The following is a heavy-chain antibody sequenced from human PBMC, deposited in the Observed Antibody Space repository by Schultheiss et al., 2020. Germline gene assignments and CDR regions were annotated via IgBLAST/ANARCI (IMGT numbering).Heavy chain of an antibody. Sequence: SETLSLTCAVYGGSFSGYYWSWIRQPPGKGLEWIGEINHSGSTYYNPSVKSRVTISVDTSKNQFSLKLRSVTAADTAVYYCARHSSSHTNFDYWGQGTLVTVSS. CDR1: GGSFSGYY. CDR3: ARHSSSHTNFDY. CDR2: INHSGST. J-gene: IGHJ4*02. V-gene: IGHV4-34*01. D-gene: IGHD2-2*02.